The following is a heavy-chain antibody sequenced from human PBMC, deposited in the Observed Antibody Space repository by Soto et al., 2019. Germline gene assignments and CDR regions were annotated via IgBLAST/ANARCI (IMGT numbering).Heavy chain of an antibody. D-gene: IGHD3-3*01. V-gene: IGHV4-30-4*01. CDR2: IYYSGST. CDR3: ARGGGLYYDFWSGLGWMDS. J-gene: IGHJ4*02. CDR1: GGSISSGDYY. Sequence: QVQLQESGPGLVKPSQTLSLTCTVSGGSISSGDYYWSWIRQPPGKVLEWIGYIYYSGSTYYNPSLTIRVTISVDTSKNQFSLKLSSGTGADTAVYYCARGGGLYYDFWSGLGWMDSWGQGTLVTVSS.